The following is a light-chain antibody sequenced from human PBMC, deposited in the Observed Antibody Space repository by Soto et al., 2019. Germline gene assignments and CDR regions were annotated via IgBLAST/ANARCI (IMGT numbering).Light chain of an antibody. CDR2: EVT. J-gene: IGLJ3*02. CDR1: SSDVGTYNF. V-gene: IGLV2-14*01. CDR3: SSYTTGITWV. Sequence: QSALTQPASVSGSPGQSITISCTGTSSDVGTYNFVSWYQHHPGKAPKLMIYEVTNRPSGVSNRFSGSKSGNTASLTISGLQAEDEADYYCSSYTTGITWVFGGGTKLTVL.